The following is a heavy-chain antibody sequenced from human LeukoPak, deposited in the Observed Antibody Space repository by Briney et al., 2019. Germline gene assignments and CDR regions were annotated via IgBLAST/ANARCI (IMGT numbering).Heavy chain of an antibody. CDR1: GYSFTSYW. CDR2: IIPILGIA. Sequence: KLGESLKISCKGSGYSFTSYWIGWVRQAPGQGLEWMGRIIPILGIANYAQKFQGRVTITADKSTSTAFMELSSLRSEDTAVYYCARSPYYYDSSGHYYSDYWGQGTLVTVSS. J-gene: IGHJ4*02. D-gene: IGHD3-22*01. CDR3: ARSPYYYDSSGHYYSDY. V-gene: IGHV1-69*02.